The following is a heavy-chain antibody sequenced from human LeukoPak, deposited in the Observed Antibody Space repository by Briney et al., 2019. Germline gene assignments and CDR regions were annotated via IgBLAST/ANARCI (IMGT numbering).Heavy chain of an antibody. J-gene: IGHJ4*02. Sequence: GGSLRLSCAASGFTFSSYSMNWVRQAPGKGLEWVAVTYTSGNTFYADSVKGRFTISRDNSKDTIYLQMNSVRVEDTAVYYCAREVGYGVFDYWGQGTLVTVSS. D-gene: IGHD5-18*01. CDR2: TYTSGNT. CDR3: AREVGYGVFDY. CDR1: GFTFSSYS. V-gene: IGHV3-53*01.